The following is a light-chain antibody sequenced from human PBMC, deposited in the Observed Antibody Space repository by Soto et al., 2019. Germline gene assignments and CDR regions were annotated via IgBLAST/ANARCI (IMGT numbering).Light chain of an antibody. J-gene: IGKJ1*01. V-gene: IGKV1-9*01. CDR3: QQYNSYST. Sequence: QLTQSPSSLSSSVGDRVTVSCRASQGISSYLAWYQQKPGKAPKLLIYAASTLQSGVPSRFSGSGSGTEFTLTISSLQPDDFATYYCQQYNSYSTFGQGTKVDI. CDR2: AAS. CDR1: QGISSY.